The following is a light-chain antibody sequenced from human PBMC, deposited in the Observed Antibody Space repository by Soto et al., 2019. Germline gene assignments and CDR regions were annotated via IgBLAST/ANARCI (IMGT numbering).Light chain of an antibody. Sequence: QSVLTQPPSASGSPGQSVTISCTGTSSDVGGYNYVSWYQQHPGKAPKLMIYEVSKRPSWVPDRFSGSKSGNTASLTVSGLQAEDEADYYCSSYAGSNNWVFGGGTEVTVL. CDR1: SSDVGGYNY. CDR3: SSYAGSNNWV. V-gene: IGLV2-8*01. J-gene: IGLJ2*01. CDR2: EVS.